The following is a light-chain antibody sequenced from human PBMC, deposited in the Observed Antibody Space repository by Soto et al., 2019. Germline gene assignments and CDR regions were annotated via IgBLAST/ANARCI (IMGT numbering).Light chain of an antibody. CDR1: QAITDY. CDR2: AAS. Sequence: DVQMTQSPSSLSASVGDRVTITCRASQAITDYLACYQQKPGQVPNLLIFAASTLQSGVPSRFSGSGSGTYFTLTITGLQPEDVATYYCQNYNSAPRTFGQGTKVDI. J-gene: IGKJ1*01. V-gene: IGKV1-27*01. CDR3: QNYNSAPRT.